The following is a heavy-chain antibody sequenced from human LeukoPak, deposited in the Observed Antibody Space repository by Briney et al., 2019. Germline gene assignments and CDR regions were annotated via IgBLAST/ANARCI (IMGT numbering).Heavy chain of an antibody. D-gene: IGHD2-21*01. CDR1: GYGFSDYY. CDR3: ARGGGIQSCGGKTCFRGFVY. J-gene: IGHJ4*02. Sequence: ASVKVSCKASGYGFSDYYMHWVRRAPGQGLEYMGWFNPNSGDNSCAQKFQGRVSMTRDTSITTLYMELTSLRSDDTAVYFCARGGGIQSCGGKTCFRGFVYWGQGTLVTVSS. V-gene: IGHV1-2*02. CDR2: FNPNSGDN.